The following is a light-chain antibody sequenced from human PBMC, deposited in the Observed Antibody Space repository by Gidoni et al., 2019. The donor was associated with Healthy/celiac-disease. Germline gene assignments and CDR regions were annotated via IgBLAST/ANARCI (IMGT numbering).Light chain of an antibody. CDR2: GKN. J-gene: IGLJ2*01. CDR3: NSREV. V-gene: IGLV3-19*01. Sequence: VLVIYGKNNRPSGIPDRFSGSSSGNTASLTITGAQAEDEADYYCNSREVFGGGTKLTVL.